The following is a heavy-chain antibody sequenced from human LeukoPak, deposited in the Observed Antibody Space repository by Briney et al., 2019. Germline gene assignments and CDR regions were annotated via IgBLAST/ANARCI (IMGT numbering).Heavy chain of an antibody. V-gene: IGHV5-10-1*01. CDR3: ARGGSISAVDPYYFDY. CDR1: GYSFTSFW. J-gene: IGHJ4*02. CDR2: IDPSDSYT. Sequence: GESLRISFKGSGYSFTSFWINWVRQMPGKGLEWMGRIDPSDSYTNYSPSFQGHVTISADKSITTAYLQWSSLKASDTAMYYCARGGSISAVDPYYFDYWGQGTLVTVSS. D-gene: IGHD3-3*01.